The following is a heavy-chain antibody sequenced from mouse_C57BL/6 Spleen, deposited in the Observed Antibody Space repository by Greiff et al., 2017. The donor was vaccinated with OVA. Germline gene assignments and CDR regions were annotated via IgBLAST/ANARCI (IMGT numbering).Heavy chain of an antibody. J-gene: IGHJ4*01. D-gene: IGHD1-1*01. CDR2: INPNNGGT. Sequence: EVQLQQSGPELVKPGASVKMSCKASGYTFTDYNMHWVKQSHGKSLEWIGYINPNNGGTSYNQKFKGKATLTVNKSSSTAYMELRSLTSEDSAVYYCAREDYGSMYAMDYWGQGTSVTVSS. CDR1: GYTFTDYN. V-gene: IGHV1-22*01. CDR3: AREDYGSMYAMDY.